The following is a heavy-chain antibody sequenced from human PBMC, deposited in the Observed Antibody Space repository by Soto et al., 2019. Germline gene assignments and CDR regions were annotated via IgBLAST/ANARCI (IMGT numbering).Heavy chain of an antibody. V-gene: IGHV1-18*01. CDR3: ASEKELLHYYAY. D-gene: IGHD1-7*01. CDR1: GYSFTTYG. J-gene: IGHJ4*02. Sequence: ASVKVSCKASGYSFTTYGITWVRQAPGQGLEWMGWISPYNAYTNSAQTLQGRVAMTTDTSTSTAYMELTSLRSDDTAVYYCASEKELLHYYAYWAQGTLVPVSS. CDR2: ISPYNAYT.